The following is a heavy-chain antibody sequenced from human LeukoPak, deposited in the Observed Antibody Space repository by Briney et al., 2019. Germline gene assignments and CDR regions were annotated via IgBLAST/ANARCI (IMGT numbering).Heavy chain of an antibody. CDR1: GGSISSYY. Sequence: SETLSLTCTVSGGSISSYYWSWIRQPPGKGLEWIGYIYYSGSTNYNPSLKSRVTISVDTSKNQFSLKLSSVTAADTAVYYCARSYYDILTGYPYCFDYWGQGTLVTVSS. CDR3: ARSYYDILTGYPYCFDY. J-gene: IGHJ4*02. CDR2: IYYSGST. V-gene: IGHV4-59*08. D-gene: IGHD3-9*01.